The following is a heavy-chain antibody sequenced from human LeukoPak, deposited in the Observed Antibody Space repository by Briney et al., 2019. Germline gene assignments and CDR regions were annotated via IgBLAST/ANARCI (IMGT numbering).Heavy chain of an antibody. J-gene: IGHJ3*02. Sequence: GASVKVSCKASGGTFSSYAISWVRQAPGQGLEWMGGIIPIFGTANYAQKFQGRVAITADESTSTAYMELSSLRSEGTAVYYCARDIVGGGYSGYGKENYDSSGYPFDAFDIWGQGTMVTVSS. CDR1: GGTFSSYA. D-gene: IGHD3-22*01. V-gene: IGHV1-69*13. CDR3: ARDIVGGGYSGYGKENYDSSGYPFDAFDI. CDR2: IIPIFGTA.